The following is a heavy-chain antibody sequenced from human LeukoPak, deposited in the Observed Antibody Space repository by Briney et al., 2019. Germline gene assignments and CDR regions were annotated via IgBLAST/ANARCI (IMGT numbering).Heavy chain of an antibody. V-gene: IGHV3-74*01. J-gene: IGHJ4*02. CDR3: VRDFRSADY. CDR1: GFTFSTYC. Sequence: GGSLRLSCAASGFTFSTYCMHRVRQAPGKGPMWVSRICPDGTVTNYADSVKARFIISRDNARNTVYLQMNSLRVEDTAVYYCVRDFRSADYWGQGTLVTVSS. CDR2: ICPDGTVT.